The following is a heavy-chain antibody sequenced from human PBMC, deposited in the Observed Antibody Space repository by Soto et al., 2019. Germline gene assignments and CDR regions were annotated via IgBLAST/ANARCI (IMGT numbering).Heavy chain of an antibody. V-gene: IGHV3-15*01. CDR3: LTDARPTYYYDSSGYDYAFDI. J-gene: IGHJ3*02. CDR1: GFTFSNAW. CDR2: IKSKTDGGTT. Sequence: GGSLRLSCAASGFTFSNAWMSWVRQAPGKGLEWVGRIKSKTDGGTTDYAAPVKGRFTISRDDSKNTLFLQMNSLKTEVTAVYYGLTDARPTYYYDSSGYDYAFDIWGQGTMVTVSS. D-gene: IGHD3-22*01.